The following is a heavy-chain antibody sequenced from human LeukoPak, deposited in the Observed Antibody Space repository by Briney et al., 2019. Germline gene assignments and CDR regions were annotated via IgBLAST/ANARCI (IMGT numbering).Heavy chain of an antibody. CDR2: ISGSSSDI. V-gene: IGHV3-21*01. CDR3: ATGSSSSFDY. J-gene: IGHJ4*02. Sequence: GGSLRLSCAASGFTFNTYRMNWVRQAPGKGLEWVSSISGSSSDISYADSVKGRFTISRDNAKNSVYLQMNSLRAEDTAVYYCATGSSSSFDYWGQGTLVTVSA. D-gene: IGHD6-13*01. CDR1: GFTFNTYR.